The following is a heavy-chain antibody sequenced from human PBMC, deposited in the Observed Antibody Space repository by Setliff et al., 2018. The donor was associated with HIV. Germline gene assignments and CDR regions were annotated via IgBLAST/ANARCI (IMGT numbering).Heavy chain of an antibody. CDR2: ISTYSGHT. CDR1: GFTFTSYG. Sequence: ASVKVSCKPSGFTFTSYGITWVRQAPGQGLEWMGWISTYSGHTNYAQKLQGRVNMTTDTSTSTAYMELRSLRSDDTAVYYCARVLWPYSSSRFDYWGQGTLVTVSS. D-gene: IGHD6-6*01. V-gene: IGHV1-18*01. J-gene: IGHJ4*02. CDR3: ARVLWPYSSSRFDY.